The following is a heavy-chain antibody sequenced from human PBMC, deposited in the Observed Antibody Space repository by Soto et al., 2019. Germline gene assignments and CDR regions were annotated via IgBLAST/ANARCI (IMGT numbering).Heavy chain of an antibody. V-gene: IGHV3-21*01. D-gene: IGHD2-2*01. CDR3: ARELDIVVVPAAIGRALGYYYGMDV. CDR1: GFTFSSYS. Sequence: KAGGSLRLSCAASGFTFSSYSMNWVRQAPGKGLEWVSSISSSSSYIYYADSVKGRFTISRDNAKNSLYLQMNSLRAEDTAVYYCARELDIVVVPAAIGRALGYYYGMDVWGQGTTVTVSS. CDR2: ISSSSSYI. J-gene: IGHJ6*02.